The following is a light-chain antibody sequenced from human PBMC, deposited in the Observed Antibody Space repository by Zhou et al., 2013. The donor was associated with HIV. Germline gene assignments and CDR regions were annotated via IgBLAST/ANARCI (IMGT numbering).Light chain of an antibody. CDR3: QQAHGFPHT. CDR1: RDIETD. Sequence: DIQMTQSPSSVSASVGDRVTIACRASRDIETDLAWYQQTPGKAPKLVIYATSRLQDGVPSRFSGDGSGTYFTLTIASLQAEDFAVYFCQQAHGFPHTFGGVTRVDLK. CDR2: ATS. V-gene: IGKV1-12*01. J-gene: IGKJ4*01.